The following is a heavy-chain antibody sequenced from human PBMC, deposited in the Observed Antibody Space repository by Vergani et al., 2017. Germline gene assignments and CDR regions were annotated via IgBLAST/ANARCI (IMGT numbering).Heavy chain of an antibody. J-gene: IGHJ3*02. D-gene: IGHD3-22*01. CDR3: ARLPXTTYYYDSSGYYSDAFDI. V-gene: IGHV4-39*01. Sequence: QLQLQESGPGLVKPSETLSLTCTVSGGSISSSSYYWGWIRQPPGKGLEWIGSIYYSGSTYYNPSLKSRVTISVDTSKNQFSLKLSSVTAADTAVYYCARLPXTTYYYDSSGYYSDAFDIWGQGTMVTVSS. CDR1: GGSISSSSYY. CDR2: IYYSGST.